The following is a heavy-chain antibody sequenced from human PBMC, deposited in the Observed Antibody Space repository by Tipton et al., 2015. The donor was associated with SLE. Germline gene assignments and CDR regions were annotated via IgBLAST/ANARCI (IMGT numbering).Heavy chain of an antibody. Sequence: LTCTVSGGSISGYYWSWIRQPPGKGLEWIGYIYYSGSTNYNPSLKSRVTISVDTSKNQFSLKLSSVTAADTAVYYCARTQYDFWGGYYGDWGQGTLVTVSS. CDR2: IYYSGST. CDR3: ARTQYDFWGGYYGD. J-gene: IGHJ4*02. D-gene: IGHD3-3*01. V-gene: IGHV4-59*01. CDR1: GGSISGYY.